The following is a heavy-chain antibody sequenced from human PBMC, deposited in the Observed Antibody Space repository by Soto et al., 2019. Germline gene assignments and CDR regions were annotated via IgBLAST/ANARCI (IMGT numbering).Heavy chain of an antibody. V-gene: IGHV1-18*01. J-gene: IGHJ4*02. Sequence: VASVRVSCKSSGYTFSSYGISWLRQAPGQGPEWMGWISGYNGNRNYAQKFQGRVTMTTDTSTNTAYMEVRNLRSDDTAVYYCARDGAAGQGRAFAFWGQGTPVTVSS. CDR3: ARDGAAGQGRAFAF. CDR1: GYTFSSYG. CDR2: ISGYNGNR. D-gene: IGHD6-13*01.